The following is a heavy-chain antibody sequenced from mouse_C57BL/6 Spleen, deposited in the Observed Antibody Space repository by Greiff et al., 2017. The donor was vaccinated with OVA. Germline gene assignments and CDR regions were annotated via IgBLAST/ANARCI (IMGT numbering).Heavy chain of an antibody. CDR2: IYPGDGDT. D-gene: IGHD2-4*01. Sequence: VQLQQSGPELVKPGASVKLSCKASGYAFSSSWMNWVKQRPGKGLEWIGRIYPGDGDTNYNGKFKGKATLTADKSYSTAYMQLSSLTSEDSAVYFCARWGDYEDAMDYWGQGTSVTVSS. V-gene: IGHV1-82*01. CDR1: GYAFSSSW. J-gene: IGHJ4*01. CDR3: ARWGDYEDAMDY.